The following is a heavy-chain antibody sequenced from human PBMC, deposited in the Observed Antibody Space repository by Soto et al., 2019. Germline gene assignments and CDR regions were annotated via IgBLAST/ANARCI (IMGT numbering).Heavy chain of an antibody. V-gene: IGHV3-11*01. Sequence: QVQLVESGGGLVKPGGSLRLYCAASGFTFSVYYMSWIRQAPGKGLEWISYISSRGSTIYYADSVKGRFTISRDNAESSLYLQMSSLSAEDTAVYYCARATTTGGRFRWFDPWGQGTLVTVSS. CDR2: ISSRGSTI. J-gene: IGHJ5*02. CDR3: ARATTTGGRFRWFDP. D-gene: IGHD4-4*01. CDR1: GFTFSVYY.